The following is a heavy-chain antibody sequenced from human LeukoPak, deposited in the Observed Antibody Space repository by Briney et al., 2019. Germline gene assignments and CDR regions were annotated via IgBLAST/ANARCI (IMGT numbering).Heavy chain of an antibody. CDR2: INHSGST. D-gene: IGHD2-2*01. CDR3: ARLPQKGSTSYQDYYYYYMDV. J-gene: IGHJ6*03. CDR1: GGSISSSSYY. V-gene: IGHV4-39*07. Sequence: PSETLSLTCTVSGGSISSSSYYWGWIRQPPGKGLEWIGEINHSGSTNYNPSLKSRVTISVDTSKNQFSLKLSSVTAAGTAVYYCARLPQKGSTSYQDYYYYYMDVWGKGTTVTISS.